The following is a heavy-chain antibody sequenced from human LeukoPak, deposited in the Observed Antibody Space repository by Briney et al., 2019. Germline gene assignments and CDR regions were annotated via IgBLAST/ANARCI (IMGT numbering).Heavy chain of an antibody. CDR3: AKRSAAAGTIDY. CDR2: MSSSDDGR. D-gene: IGHD6-13*01. CDR1: GFSFSSYA. J-gene: IGHJ4*02. V-gene: IGHV3-23*01. Sequence: GGSLRLSCATSGFSFSSYAMSWVRQAPGKGLEWVSAMSSSDDGRYYAASVRGRFTISRDNSKNTLYLQMNSLRAEDTAVYYCAKRSAAAGTIDYWGQGTLVTVSS.